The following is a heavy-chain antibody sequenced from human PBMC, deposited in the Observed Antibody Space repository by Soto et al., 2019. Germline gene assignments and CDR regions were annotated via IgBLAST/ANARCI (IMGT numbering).Heavy chain of an antibody. CDR1: GYTFSGYY. D-gene: IGHD2-2*02. J-gene: IGHJ6*02. Sequence: GASVKVSCKASGYTFSGYYIHWLRQAPGQGLEWMGWINPNSGGTNYAQKFQGRITVTRDTPTSTAYMELSRLTSDDTAVYYCARSITEGYCTITGCYTRPLYGMDVWGQGTTVTAP. CDR3: ARSITEGYCTITGCYTRPLYGMDV. V-gene: IGHV1-2*02. CDR2: INPNSGGT.